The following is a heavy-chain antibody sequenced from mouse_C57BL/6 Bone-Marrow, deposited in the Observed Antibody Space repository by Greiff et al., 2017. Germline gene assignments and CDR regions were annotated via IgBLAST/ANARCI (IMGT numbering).Heavy chain of an antibody. CDR2: IHPNSGST. Sequence: VQLQQPGAELVKPGASVKLSCKASGYTFTSYWMHWVKQRPGQGLEWIGMIHPNSGSTNYNEKFKSKATLTVDKSSSTAYMQLSSLTSEDSAVYYCARPYYGSSSWYFDVWGTGTTVTVSS. V-gene: IGHV1-64*01. CDR3: ARPYYGSSSWYFDV. CDR1: GYTFTSYW. D-gene: IGHD1-1*01. J-gene: IGHJ1*03.